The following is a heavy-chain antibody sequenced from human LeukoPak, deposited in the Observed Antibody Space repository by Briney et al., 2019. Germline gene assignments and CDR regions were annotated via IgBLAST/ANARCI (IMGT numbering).Heavy chain of an antibody. V-gene: IGHV3-7*01. CDR3: ARDRYSGTYLGASDI. Sequence: GWSLRLSCAASGFTFSNFWMSWVRQAPGTGLEWVANIKQDGSEKYYVDSVRGRFTISRDNAKNSLFLQMNSLRAEDTAVYYCARDRYSGTYLGASDIWGQGTMVTVSS. CDR1: GFTFSNFW. CDR2: IKQDGSEK. J-gene: IGHJ3*02. D-gene: IGHD1-26*01.